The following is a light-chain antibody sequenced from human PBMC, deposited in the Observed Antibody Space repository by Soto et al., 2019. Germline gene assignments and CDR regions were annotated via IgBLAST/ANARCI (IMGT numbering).Light chain of an antibody. V-gene: IGLV2-14*01. CDR2: EVR. CDR1: MRDVGAYNL. J-gene: IGLJ3*02. CDR3: NAYTARSTLV. Sequence: QSGLTQPDSVSGFAGQSITISCSGTMRDVGAYNLVSWYQQHPGTAPKLIIYEVRNRPSGISSRFCGSRSGNTASLTISGLQSEDEGDYYCNAYTARSTLVFGGGTKVTVL.